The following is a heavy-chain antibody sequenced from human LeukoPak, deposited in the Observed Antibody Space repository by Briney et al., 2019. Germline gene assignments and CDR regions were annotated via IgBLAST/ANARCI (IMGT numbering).Heavy chain of an antibody. D-gene: IGHD3-3*01. CDR3: ARGNYVLWSGSYEYFHH. Sequence: PGGSLRLPCAASGFTFSSYNMIWLRQATGKGREGVSSISGRRTYIYYAVSVKGRFNIYRDNEKNSLSLQMNSLRAEDTAVYYCARGNYVLWSGSYEYFHHWGQGTRVTVSS. V-gene: IGHV3-21*06. CDR1: GFTFSSYN. CDR2: ISGRRTYI. J-gene: IGHJ1*01.